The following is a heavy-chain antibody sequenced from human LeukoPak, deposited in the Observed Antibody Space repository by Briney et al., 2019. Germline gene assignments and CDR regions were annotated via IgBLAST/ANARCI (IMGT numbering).Heavy chain of an antibody. J-gene: IGHJ4*02. CDR2: ISWKGDTT. V-gene: IGHV3-20*04. CDR3: ARDGDSSSDFDY. CDR1: GFTFNNYA. D-gene: IGHD6-13*01. Sequence: GSLRLSCAASGFTFNNYAMTWVRQTPGKGPEWVSLISWKGDTTAYAESVRGRFTISRDNSKNTLYLQMNSLRAEDTAVYYCARDGDSSSDFDYWGQGTLVTVSS.